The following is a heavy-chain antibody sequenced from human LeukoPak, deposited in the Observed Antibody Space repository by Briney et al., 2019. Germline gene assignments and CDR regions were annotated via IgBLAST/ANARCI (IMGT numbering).Heavy chain of an antibody. CDR2: IKQDGSEK. CDR3: ARDTYDSSGYYAHLDN. D-gene: IGHD3-22*01. CDR1: GFTFSSYW. V-gene: IGHV3-7*01. Sequence: PGGSLRLSCAASGFTFSSYWVSWVRQAPGKGLEWVANIKQDGSEKYYVDSVKGRFTISRDNAKNSLYLQMSSLRAEDTAVYYCARDTYDSSGYYAHLDNWGQGTLVTVSS. J-gene: IGHJ4*02.